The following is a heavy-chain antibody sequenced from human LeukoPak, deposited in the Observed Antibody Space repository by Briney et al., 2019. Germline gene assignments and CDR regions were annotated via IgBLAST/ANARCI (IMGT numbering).Heavy chain of an antibody. J-gene: IGHJ4*02. CDR3: ARLNLGYYDSSGDPQEDY. V-gene: IGHV4-30-2*01. Sequence: PSETLSLTCAVSGGSISSGGYSWSWIRQPPGKGLEWIGYIYHSGSTYYNPSLKSRVTISVDRSKNQFSLKLSSVTAADTAVYYCARLNLGYYDSSGDPQEDYWGQGTLVTVSS. CDR1: GGSISSGGYS. CDR2: IYHSGST. D-gene: IGHD3-22*01.